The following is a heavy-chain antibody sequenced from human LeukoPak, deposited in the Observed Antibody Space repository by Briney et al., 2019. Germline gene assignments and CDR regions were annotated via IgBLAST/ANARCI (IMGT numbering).Heavy chain of an antibody. CDR3: AKSYIREGESDY. J-gene: IGHJ4*02. Sequence: GGSLRLSCAASGFTFSNYAMSWVRQAPGKGLEWVSSISGSGGSTYYADSLKGRFTISRDNSKNTLFLQMNSLRAEDTASYYCAKSYIREGESDYRGQGTLVTVSS. CDR2: ISGSGGST. CDR1: GFTFSNYA. V-gene: IGHV3-23*01. D-gene: IGHD3-16*01.